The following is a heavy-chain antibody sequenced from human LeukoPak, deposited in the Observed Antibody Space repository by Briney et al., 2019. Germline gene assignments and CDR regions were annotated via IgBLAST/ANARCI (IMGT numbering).Heavy chain of an antibody. Sequence: SQTLSLTCAISGDSVSSNSAAWNWIRQSPSRGLEWLGRTYYRSKWYNDYAVSVKSRITINPDTSKNQFSLQLNSVTPEDTAVYYCARSLIVVVIRGGLDTALIDYWGQGTLVTVSS. D-gene: IGHD3-22*01. V-gene: IGHV6-1*01. J-gene: IGHJ4*02. CDR3: ARSLIVVVIRGGLDTALIDY. CDR2: TYYRSKWYN. CDR1: GDSVSSNSAA.